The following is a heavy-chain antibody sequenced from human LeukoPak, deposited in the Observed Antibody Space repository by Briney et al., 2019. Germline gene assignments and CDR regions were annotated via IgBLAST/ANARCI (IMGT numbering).Heavy chain of an antibody. CDR1: GFTFSSYA. J-gene: IGHJ4*02. V-gene: IGHV3-30-3*01. CDR2: ISYDGSNK. D-gene: IGHD2-15*01. Sequence: GRSLRLSCAASGFTFSSYAMHWVRQAPGKGLEWVAVISYDGSNKYYAHSVKGRFTISRDNSKNTLYLQMNSLRAEDTAVYYCARDRGGPDYWGQGTLVTVSS. CDR3: ARDRGGPDY.